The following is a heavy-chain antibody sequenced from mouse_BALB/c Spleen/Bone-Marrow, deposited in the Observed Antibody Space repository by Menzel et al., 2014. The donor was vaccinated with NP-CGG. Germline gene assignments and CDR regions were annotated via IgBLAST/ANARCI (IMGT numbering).Heavy chain of an antibody. CDR1: GFNIKDTY. CDR3: ARYYYGSSLFDY. Sequence: VQLQHSGAELVKPGASVKLSCTASGFNIKDTYMHWVKQRPEXXLEWIGRIDPANGNTKYDPKFQGKATITADTSSNTAYLQLSSLTSEDTAVYYCARYYYGSSLFDYWGQGTTLTVSS. J-gene: IGHJ2*01. D-gene: IGHD1-1*01. V-gene: IGHV14-3*02. CDR2: IDPANGNT.